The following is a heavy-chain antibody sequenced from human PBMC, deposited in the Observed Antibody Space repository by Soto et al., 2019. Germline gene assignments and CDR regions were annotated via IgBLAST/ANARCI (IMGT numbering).Heavy chain of an antibody. J-gene: IGHJ4*02. D-gene: IGHD7-27*01. CDR3: ARRGNWGSDEFDY. CDR2: IYYSGST. CDR1: GGSISSYY. Sequence: PSETLSLTCTVSGGSISSYYWSWIRQPPGKALEWIGYIYYSGSTSYNPSLKSRVTISVDTSKNQFSLKLNSVTAADTAVYYCARRGNWGSDEFDYWGQGTLVTSPQ. V-gene: IGHV4-59*08.